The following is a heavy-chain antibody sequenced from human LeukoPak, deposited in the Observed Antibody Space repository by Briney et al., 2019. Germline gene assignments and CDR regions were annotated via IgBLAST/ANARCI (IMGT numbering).Heavy chain of an antibody. CDR3: AREVGATARSFDY. CDR2: LSTSGST. J-gene: IGHJ4*02. D-gene: IGHD1-26*01. Sequence: PSETLSLTCTVSGGSISSFYWSWIRQPAGKGLEWNGRLSTSGSTNYNPSLKSRVTMSVDTSKNQFSLNLTSVTAADTAVYYCAREVGATARSFDYWGLGTLVTVSS. CDR1: GGSISSFY. V-gene: IGHV4-4*07.